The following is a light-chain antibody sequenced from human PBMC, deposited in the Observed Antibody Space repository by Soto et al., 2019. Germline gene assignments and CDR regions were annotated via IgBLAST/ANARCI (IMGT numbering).Light chain of an antibody. CDR1: QSVSSN. CDR3: QQYNKWQRT. CDR2: GAS. V-gene: IGKV3-15*01. J-gene: IGKJ1*01. Sequence: EILMTQSPATVSVSPGERATLSCRASQSVSSNLAWYQQKPGQAPSLLFYGASTRATGIPARFSGSGSGTEFTLTIGSLQSEDFAVYYCQQYNKWQRTFGQGTKVEIK.